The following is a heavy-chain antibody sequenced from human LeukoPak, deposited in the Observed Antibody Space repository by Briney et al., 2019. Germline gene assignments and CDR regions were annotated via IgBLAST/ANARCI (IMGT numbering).Heavy chain of an antibody. D-gene: IGHD4-17*01. CDR2: IYYSGST. CDR3: ARLRGGDYGDYYYFDY. CDR1: GGSISSSSYY. V-gene: IGHV4-39*01. J-gene: IGHJ4*02. Sequence: PSETLSLTCTVSGGSISSSSYYWGWIRQPPGKGLEWIGSIYYSGSTYYNPSLKSRVTISVDTSKNQFSLKLSSVTAVDTAVYYCARLRGGDYGDYYYFDYWGQGTLVTVSS.